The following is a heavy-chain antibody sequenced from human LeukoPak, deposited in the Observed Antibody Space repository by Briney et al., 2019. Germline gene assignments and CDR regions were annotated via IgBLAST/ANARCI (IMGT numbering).Heavy chain of an antibody. Sequence: ASVKVSCKASGGTFSSYAISWVRQAPGQGLEWMGLVDPEDGETIYAEKFQGRVTITADTSTDTAYMELSSLRSEDTAVYYCATDPQLADFWSGYYDYWGQGTLVTVSS. CDR3: ATDPQLADFWSGYYDY. J-gene: IGHJ4*02. CDR1: GGTFSSYA. V-gene: IGHV1-69-2*01. D-gene: IGHD3-3*01. CDR2: VDPEDGET.